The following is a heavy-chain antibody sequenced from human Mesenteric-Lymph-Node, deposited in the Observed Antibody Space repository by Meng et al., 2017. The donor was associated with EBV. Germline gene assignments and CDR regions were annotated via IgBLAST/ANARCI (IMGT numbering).Heavy chain of an antibody. CDR3: ARKEQQLVHYFDY. Sequence: QVQIKQWGAGLVKPSETLSPTCAVYGGSFSGYYWSWIRQSPGKGLEWIGEINHSGSTNYNPSLKSRVTISVDTSKNQFSLKLSSVTAADTAVYYCARKEQQLVHYFDYWGQGTLVTVSS. CDR1: GGSFSGYY. V-gene: IGHV4-34*01. J-gene: IGHJ4*02. CDR2: INHSGST. D-gene: IGHD6-13*01.